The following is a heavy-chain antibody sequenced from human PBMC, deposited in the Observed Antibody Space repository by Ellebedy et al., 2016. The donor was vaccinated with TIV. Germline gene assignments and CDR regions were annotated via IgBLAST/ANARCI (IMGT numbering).Heavy chain of an antibody. Sequence: GGSLRLSXSPSGFTFSNYNMNWVRQAPGKGLEWVSYISDSSSTIYYADSVKGRFTISRDNAKNSLYLHMNSLRAEDTAVYYCARDCGGDCPRPIDHWGQGTLVTVSS. D-gene: IGHD2-21*02. V-gene: IGHV3-48*01. CDR1: GFTFSNYN. CDR3: ARDCGGDCPRPIDH. CDR2: ISDSSSTI. J-gene: IGHJ4*02.